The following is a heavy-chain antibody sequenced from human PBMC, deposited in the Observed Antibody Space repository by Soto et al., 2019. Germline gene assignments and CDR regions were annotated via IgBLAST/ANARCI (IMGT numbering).Heavy chain of an antibody. Sequence: GXSVKVSCEASGYTFTGYYMHWVRQAPVQGLEWMGWINPNSGGTNYAQKFQGRVTMTRDTSISTAYMELSRLRSDDTAVYYCARDMPQLWSIYSYGMDVWGQGTTVTVSS. D-gene: IGHD5-18*01. J-gene: IGHJ6*02. CDR1: GYTFTGYY. CDR3: ARDMPQLWSIYSYGMDV. V-gene: IGHV1-2*02. CDR2: INPNSGGT.